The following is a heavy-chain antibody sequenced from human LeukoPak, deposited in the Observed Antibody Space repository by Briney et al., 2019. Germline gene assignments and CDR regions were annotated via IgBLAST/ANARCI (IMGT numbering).Heavy chain of an antibody. CDR3: ARSNIDVYYYDSRANKDAFDM. J-gene: IGHJ3*02. CDR1: GGSVSSGSYY. Sequence: SETLSLTCTVSGGSVSSGSYYWSWIRQPPGKGLEWIGEINHSGSTNYNPSLKSRVTISVDTSKNQFSLKLNSVTAADTAVYYCARSNIDVYYYDSRANKDAFDMWGQGTMVTVSS. CDR2: INHSGST. V-gene: IGHV4-61*01. D-gene: IGHD3-22*01.